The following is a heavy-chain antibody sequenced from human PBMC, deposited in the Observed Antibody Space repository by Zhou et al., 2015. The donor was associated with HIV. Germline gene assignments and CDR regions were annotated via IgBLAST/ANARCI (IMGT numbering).Heavy chain of an antibody. CDR1: GGTFGSYT. CDR3: ARVQEPNWFDP. D-gene: IGHD1-14*01. V-gene: IGHV1-69*08. J-gene: IGHJ5*02. CDR2: IIPTVDRV. Sequence: QVQLVQSGAEVKKPGSSVKVSCKTSGGTFGSYTISWVRQAPGQGLEWMGRIIPTVDRVNYAQKFQGRVTITADKSTSTAYMELNSLRSEDTAVYYCARVQEPNWFDPWGQGTQVTVSS.